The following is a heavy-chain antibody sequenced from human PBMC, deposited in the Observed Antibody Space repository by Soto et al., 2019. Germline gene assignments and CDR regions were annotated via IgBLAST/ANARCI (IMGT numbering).Heavy chain of an antibody. CDR1: GCSISSGDYY. J-gene: IGHJ4*02. Sequence: SETLSLTCAVSGCSISSGDYYWSWIRQPPGKGLEWIGYIYHSGSTYYNPSLKSRVTISEDTPKNQFSLNLTSVTAADTAVYYCGRGSLLLGISPGVDFWGQGALVTVSS. CDR3: GRGSLLLGISPGVDF. D-gene: IGHD1-26*01. V-gene: IGHV4-30-4*01. CDR2: IYHSGST.